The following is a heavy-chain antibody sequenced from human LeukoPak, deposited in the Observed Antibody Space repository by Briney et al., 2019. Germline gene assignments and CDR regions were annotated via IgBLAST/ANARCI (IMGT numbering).Heavy chain of an antibody. J-gene: IGHJ3*02. D-gene: IGHD2-2*03. CDR1: GFTFSAYD. CDR2: ISRSGST. Sequence: SGGSLRLSCAASGFTFSAYDMQWVRQAPGKGPEWVSGISRSGSTYYRDSVKGRFTISRDNYKNTLYLQMNSLRAEDTAVYYCAKGGYFAFDIWGQGTMVTVSS. CDR3: AKGGYFAFDI. V-gene: IGHV3-23*01.